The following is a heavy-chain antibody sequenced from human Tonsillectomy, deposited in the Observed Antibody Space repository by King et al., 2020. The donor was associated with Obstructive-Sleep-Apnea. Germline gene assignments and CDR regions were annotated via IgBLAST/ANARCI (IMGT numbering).Heavy chain of an antibody. CDR2: VRRQTDNFAT. Sequence: EVQLVQSGGGLVQPGGSLKLSCAGSGFTLSGSHMHWVRQASGKGLEWVAHVRRQTDNFATAYTVSVRGRFTISRDDSKNMVYLEMNSLKAEDTAVYYCTRQTDSCHDYWGQGTLVTVSS. V-gene: IGHV3-73*01. CDR1: GFTLSGSH. CDR3: TRQTDSCHDY. J-gene: IGHJ4*02. D-gene: IGHD2-2*01.